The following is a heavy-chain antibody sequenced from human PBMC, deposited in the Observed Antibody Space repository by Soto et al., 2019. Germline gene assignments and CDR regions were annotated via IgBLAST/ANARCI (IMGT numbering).Heavy chain of an antibody. CDR2: IYYSGST. CDR1: GGSISSYY. V-gene: IGHV4-59*12. J-gene: IGHJ4*02. Sequence: SETLSLTCTVSGGSISSYYWSWIRLHPGKGLEWIGYIYYSGSTYFNPSLKSRLSISVDTSKNQFSLKLSSVIAEDTAVYSCARDSLYCTNGICSYYYFDYWGQGTLVTVSS. D-gene: IGHD2-8*01. CDR3: ARDSLYCTNGICSYYYFDY.